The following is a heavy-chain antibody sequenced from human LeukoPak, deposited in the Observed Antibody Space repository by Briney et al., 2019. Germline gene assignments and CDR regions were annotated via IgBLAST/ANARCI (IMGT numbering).Heavy chain of an antibody. CDR3: ASLGRADSSSYKAYYYYYYYMDV. V-gene: IGHV4-4*07. CDR2: IYTSGST. J-gene: IGHJ6*03. Sequence: SETLSLTCTVSGGSISSYYWSWIRQPAGKGLEWIGRIYTSGSTNYNPSLKSRVTMSVDTSKNQFSLKLSSVTAADTAVYYCASLGRADSSSYKAYYYYYYYMDVWGKGTTVTVSS. D-gene: IGHD6-6*01. CDR1: GGSISSYY.